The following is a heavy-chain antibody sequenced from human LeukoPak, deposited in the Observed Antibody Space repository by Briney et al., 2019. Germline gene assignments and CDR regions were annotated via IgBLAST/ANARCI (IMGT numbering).Heavy chain of an antibody. CDR3: ARARSRAYYAFDY. Sequence: ASVNVSCKASGCTFTGYYLHWVRQAPGQGVEWMACINPNSGDTKYAQKFQGRVTMTSDTSISTAYMELSRLKSDDTAFYYCARARSRAYYAFDYWGQGTLVTVSS. D-gene: IGHD3-22*01. CDR2: INPNSGDT. V-gene: IGHV1-2*02. J-gene: IGHJ4*02. CDR1: GCTFTGYY.